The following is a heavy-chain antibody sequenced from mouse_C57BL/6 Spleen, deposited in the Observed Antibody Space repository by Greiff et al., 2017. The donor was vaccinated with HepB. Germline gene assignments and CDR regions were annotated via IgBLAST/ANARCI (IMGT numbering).Heavy chain of an antibody. CDR1: GYTFTSYW. CDR2: IHPNSGST. Sequence: QVHVKQSGAELVKPGASVKLSCKASGYTFTSYWMHWVKQRPGQGLEWIGMIHPNSGSTNYNEKFKSKATLTVDKSSSTAYMQLSSLTSEDSAVYYWARDWDVFAYWGQGTLVTVSA. J-gene: IGHJ3*01. V-gene: IGHV1-64*01. D-gene: IGHD4-1*01. CDR3: ARDWDVFAY.